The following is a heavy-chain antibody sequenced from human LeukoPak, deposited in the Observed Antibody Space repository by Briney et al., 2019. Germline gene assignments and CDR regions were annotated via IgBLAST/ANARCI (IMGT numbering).Heavy chain of an antibody. D-gene: IGHD3-9*01. CDR3: ARDRDWSGHEDAFDI. CDR1: GFTFSSYS. J-gene: IGHJ3*02. V-gene: IGHV3-21*01. CDR2: ISSSSSYI. Sequence: GGSLRLSCAASGFTFSSYSMNWVRQAPGKGLEWVSSISSSSSYIYYADSVKGRFTISRDNAKNSLYLQMNSLRAEDTAVYYCARDRDWSGHEDAFDIWGQGTMVTVSS.